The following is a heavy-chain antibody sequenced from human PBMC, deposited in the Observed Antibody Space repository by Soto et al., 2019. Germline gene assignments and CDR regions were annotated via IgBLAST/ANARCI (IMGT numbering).Heavy chain of an antibody. J-gene: IGHJ3*02. CDR3: ASKSPGMRQQLVYDLDAFDI. V-gene: IGHV4-39*01. D-gene: IGHD6-13*01. CDR1: GGSISSSSYY. CDR2: IYYSGST. Sequence: QLQLQESGPGLVKPSETLSLTCTVSGGSISSSSYYWGWIRQPPGKGLEWIGSIYYSGSTYYNPSLKSRVTLSVDTSKNQFSLKLSSVTAADTAVYYCASKSPGMRQQLVYDLDAFDIWGQGTMVTVSS.